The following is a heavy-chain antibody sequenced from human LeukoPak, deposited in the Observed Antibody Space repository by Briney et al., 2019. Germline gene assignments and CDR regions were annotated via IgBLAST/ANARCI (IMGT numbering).Heavy chain of an antibody. CDR3: ARGGYYGSGNDFRFDP. Sequence: SETLSLTCTVSGGSINSYYWSWIRQPPGKGLEWIGYIYYSGSTKYNPSLKSRVTISVDTSKNQFSLKLSSVTAADTAVYYCARGGYYGSGNDFRFDPWGQGTLVTVSS. CDR2: IYYSGST. D-gene: IGHD3-10*01. CDR1: GGSINSYY. J-gene: IGHJ5*02. V-gene: IGHV4-59*01.